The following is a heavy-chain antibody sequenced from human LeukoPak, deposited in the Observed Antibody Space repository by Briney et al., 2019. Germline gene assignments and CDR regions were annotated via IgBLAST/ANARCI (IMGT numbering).Heavy chain of an antibody. CDR3: AKDADVYYYGSAL. D-gene: IGHD3-10*01. V-gene: IGHV3-11*04. J-gene: IGHJ4*02. CDR1: EFTFSDYY. Sequence: GGSLRLSCAASEFTFSDYYMSWIRQAPGKGLEWVSYISSSGSTIYYADSVKGRFTISRDNSKNTLYLQMNSLRAEDTAVYYCAKDADVYYYGSALWGQGTLVTVSS. CDR2: ISSSGSTI.